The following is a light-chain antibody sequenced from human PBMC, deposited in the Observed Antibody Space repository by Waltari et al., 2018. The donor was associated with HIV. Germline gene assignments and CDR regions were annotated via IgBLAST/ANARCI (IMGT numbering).Light chain of an antibody. V-gene: IGKV1-17*01. J-gene: IGKJ4*01. CDR2: ASS. CDR1: QGVGND. CDR3: LQYNSFPLT. Sequence: DIQMFQSPSSLSAPVGDRFTITCRASQGVGNDLVWFQQKPGEAPRRLIFASSTLQSDVPSRFSGSGSGTEFTLTISSLQPEDLATYYCLQYNSFPLTFGGGTKVEIK.